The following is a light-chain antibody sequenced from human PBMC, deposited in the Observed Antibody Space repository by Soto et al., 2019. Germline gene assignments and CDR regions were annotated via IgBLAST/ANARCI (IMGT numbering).Light chain of an antibody. CDR2: AAS. CDR3: QQSYSSPPT. J-gene: IGKJ1*01. CDR1: QGIRNY. Sequence: DIQMTQSPPSRSASVGDRVTLTSRASQGIRNYLAWYQRKPGELPKLVIYAASILQTGVPSRCSGSRSGPDFTLTISSLQPEDFATYYCQQSYSSPPTFGQGTKLDIK. V-gene: IGKV1-27*01.